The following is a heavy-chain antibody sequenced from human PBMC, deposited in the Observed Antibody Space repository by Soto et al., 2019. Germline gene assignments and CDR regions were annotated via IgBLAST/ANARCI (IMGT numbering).Heavy chain of an antibody. CDR2: IIPIFGTA. Sequence: SVTVSCQASGGTFSSYAISWVRQAPGQGLEWMGGIIPIFGTANYAQKFQGRVTITADESTSTAYMELSSLRSEDTAVYYCAIGNTGTLASVVAATHHYYYGMDVWGQGTTVTVSS. D-gene: IGHD2-15*01. CDR3: AIGNTGTLASVVAATHHYYYGMDV. J-gene: IGHJ6*02. V-gene: IGHV1-69*13. CDR1: GGTFSSYA.